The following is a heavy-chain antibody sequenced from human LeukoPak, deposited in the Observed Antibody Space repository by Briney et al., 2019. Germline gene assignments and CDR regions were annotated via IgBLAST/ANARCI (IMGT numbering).Heavy chain of an antibody. CDR1: GFTVGSNY. CDR2: IYSGGST. V-gene: IGHV3-53*01. D-gene: IGHD3-22*01. CDR3: ARLSDSSGYLGDFDY. Sequence: GGSLRLSCAASGFTVGSNYMSWVRQAPGKGLEWVSVIYSGGSTYYADSVKGRFTISRDNSKNTLYLQMNSLRAEDTAVYYCARLSDSSGYLGDFDYWGQGTLVTVSS. J-gene: IGHJ4*02.